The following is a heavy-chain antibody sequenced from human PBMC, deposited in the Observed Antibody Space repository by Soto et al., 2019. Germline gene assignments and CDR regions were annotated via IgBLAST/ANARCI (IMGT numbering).Heavy chain of an antibody. CDR1: GGTFSSYA. J-gene: IGHJ4*02. CDR3: ASVDCSSTSCYYYFDY. Sequence: QVQLVQSGAEVKKPGSSVKVSCKASGGTFSSYAISWVRQAPGQGLEWMGGIIPIFGTANYAQKFQGSVTIPADESTSTAYMELSSLRSEDTAVYYCASVDCSSTSCYYYFDYWGQGTLVTVSS. CDR2: IIPIFGTA. D-gene: IGHD2-2*01. V-gene: IGHV1-69*01.